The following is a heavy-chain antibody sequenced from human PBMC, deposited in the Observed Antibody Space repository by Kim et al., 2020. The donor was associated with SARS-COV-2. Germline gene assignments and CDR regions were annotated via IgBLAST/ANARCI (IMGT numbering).Heavy chain of an antibody. J-gene: IGHJ4*02. D-gene: IGHD6-6*01. CDR3: TRETGGSSAAS. CDR1: GDSISNTNYY. CDR2: IYYTGTS. Sequence: SETLSLTCTVSGDSISNTNYYWAWVRRPPGKGLEWISSIYYTGTSFYKPSLKSRVTISVDTSKNHFSLKVNSVTAADTAVYYCTRETGGSSAASWGQGTLVIVSS. V-gene: IGHV4-39*02.